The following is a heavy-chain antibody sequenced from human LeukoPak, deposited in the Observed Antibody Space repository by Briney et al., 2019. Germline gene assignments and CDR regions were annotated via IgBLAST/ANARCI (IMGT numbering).Heavy chain of an antibody. V-gene: IGHV4-34*01. CDR3: ARGRFRFLMGVGDHYYIDV. Sequence: SETLSLTCAVYGGSMIGYHWTWIRQPPGEGREWIGKVNDSGNPYYNSSLKSRLTISLDASKNQFSLKLSSVTAADTALYYCARGRFRFLMGVGDHYYIDVWGEGTTVTVSS. D-gene: IGHD2-21*02. CDR2: VNDSGNP. CDR1: GGSMIGYH. J-gene: IGHJ6*03.